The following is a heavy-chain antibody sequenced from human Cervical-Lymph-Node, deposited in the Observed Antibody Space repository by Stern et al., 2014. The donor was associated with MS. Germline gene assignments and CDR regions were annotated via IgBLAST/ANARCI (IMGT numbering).Heavy chain of an antibody. CDR1: KGSISRNY. J-gene: IGHJ4*02. Sequence: QVQLVESGPGLVKPSETLSLTCTVSKGSISRNYWSWIRQPPGKRLEWIGYISHTGRTKYNPSLESRITISVDTSKAQFSLRLNSVTAADTAVYYCARLKGILLDYFDSWGQGTLVAVSS. CDR2: ISHTGRT. D-gene: IGHD3-10*01. CDR3: ARLKGILLDYFDS. V-gene: IGHV4-59*01.